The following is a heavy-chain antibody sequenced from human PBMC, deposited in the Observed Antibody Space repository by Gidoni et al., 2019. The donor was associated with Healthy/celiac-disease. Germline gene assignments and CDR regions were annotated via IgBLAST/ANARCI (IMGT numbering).Heavy chain of an antibody. D-gene: IGHD5-12*01. J-gene: IGHJ4*02. V-gene: IGHV3-49*05. CDR3: TREASDIVATAFDY. Sequence: EVQLVASGGGLVKPGRSLSLSCTASGFTFGDYAMSWFRQAPGKGLEWVGFIRSKAYGGTTEYAASVKGRFTISRDDSKSIAYLQMNSLKTEDTAVYYCTREASDIVATAFDYWGQGTLVTVSS. CDR1: GFTFGDYA. CDR2: IRSKAYGGTT.